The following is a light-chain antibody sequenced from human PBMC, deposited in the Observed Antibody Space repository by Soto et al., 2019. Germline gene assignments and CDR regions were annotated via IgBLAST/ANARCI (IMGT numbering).Light chain of an antibody. J-gene: IGLJ3*02. CDR2: TNN. CDR1: SSNIGGTT. Sequence: QSVLTQPPSASGTPGQRVTISCSGSSSNIGGTTVSWYQQLPGTAPKLLIYTNNQRPSGVPDRFSGSKSDTSASLAISGLQSEDEADYYCAAWDDSLNGWVFGGGTKLTVL. V-gene: IGLV1-44*01. CDR3: AAWDDSLNGWV.